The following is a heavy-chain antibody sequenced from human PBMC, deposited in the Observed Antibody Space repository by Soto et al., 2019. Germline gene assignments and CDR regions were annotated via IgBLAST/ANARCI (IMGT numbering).Heavy chain of an antibody. D-gene: IGHD2-2*01. CDR3: ARAFCSPTSCYHRGGPQYISYYGMDV. CDR2: ISFDGSDK. V-gene: IGHV3-30*04. Sequence: PGGSLRLSCTASRFPLRGYAFHWFRQAPGKGLAWVALISFDGSDKAYGYSVRGRFTISRDNSMNTVFLQVDSLRTEDTAVYFCARAFCSPTSCYHRGGPQYISYYGMDVWGPGTTVTVSS. J-gene: IGHJ6*02. CDR1: RFPLRGYA.